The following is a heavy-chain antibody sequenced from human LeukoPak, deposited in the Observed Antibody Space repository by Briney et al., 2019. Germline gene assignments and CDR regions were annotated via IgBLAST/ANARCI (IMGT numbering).Heavy chain of an antibody. CDR3: AKEGTYTYGASDFDY. Sequence: SETLSLTCTVSGVSISSSSYYWGWIRQPPGKGLGWIGSIYSSGSTYYNPSLKSRVPISVDTSKNQFTLKLSSATAADTAVYYCAKEGTYTYGASDFDYWGQGTLVTVSS. D-gene: IGHD4/OR15-4a*01. CDR1: GVSISSSSYY. CDR2: IYSSGST. J-gene: IGHJ4*02. V-gene: IGHV4-39*06.